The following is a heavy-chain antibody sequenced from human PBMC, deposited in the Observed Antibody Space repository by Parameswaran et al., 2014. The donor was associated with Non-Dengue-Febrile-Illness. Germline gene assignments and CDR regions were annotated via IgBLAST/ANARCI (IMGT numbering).Heavy chain of an antibody. V-gene: IGHV1-2*02. J-gene: IGHJ3*02. D-gene: IGHD1-26*01. CDR2: INPNSGGT. CDR3: VRWELHYDAFDI. Sequence: WVRQAPGQGLEWMGWINPNSGGTNYAQKFQGRVTMTRDTSISTAYMELSRLRSDDTAVYYCVRWELHYDAFDIWGQGTMVTVSS.